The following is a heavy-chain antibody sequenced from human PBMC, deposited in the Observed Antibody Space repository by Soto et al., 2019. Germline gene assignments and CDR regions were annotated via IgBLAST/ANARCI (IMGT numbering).Heavy chain of an antibody. CDR1: GFTFSSYG. J-gene: IGHJ4*02. CDR2: ISYDGSNK. V-gene: IGHV3-30*18. CDR3: AKAKQLWLLYFDY. D-gene: IGHD5-18*01. Sequence: PGGSLRLSCAASGFTFSSYGMHWVRQAPGKGLEWVAVISYDGSNKYYADSVKGRFTISRDNSKNTLYLQMNSLRAEDTAVYYCAKAKQLWLLYFDYWGQGTLVTVSS.